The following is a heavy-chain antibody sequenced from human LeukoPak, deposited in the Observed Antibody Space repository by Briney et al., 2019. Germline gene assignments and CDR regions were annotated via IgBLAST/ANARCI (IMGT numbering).Heavy chain of an antibody. Sequence: PSETLSLTCTVSGGSIRSHNYYWGWIGLPPGKGLEWIGSIYYSGSTYYNPSLKSRVAMSVDTSTNHFALKMTSVTAADTAVYYCARLLSYDILTDNYYKYYMDVWGKGTTVTVSS. D-gene: IGHD3-9*01. V-gene: IGHV4-39*02. CDR2: IYYSGST. CDR3: ARLLSYDILTDNYYKYYMDV. J-gene: IGHJ6*03. CDR1: GGSIRSHNYY.